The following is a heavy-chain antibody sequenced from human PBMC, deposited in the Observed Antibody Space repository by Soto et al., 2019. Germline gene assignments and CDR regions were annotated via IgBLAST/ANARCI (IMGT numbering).Heavy chain of an antibody. J-gene: IGHJ1*01. CDR2: ISAYNGNT. CDR3: AREDSSGWYGGEYFQH. CDR1: GYTFTSYG. V-gene: IGHV1-18*01. Sequence: GASVKVSCKASGYTFTSYGISWVRQAPGQGLEWMGWISAYNGNTNYAQKLQGRVTMTTDTSTSTAYMELRSLRSDDTALYYCAREDSSGWYGGEYFQHWGQGTLVTSPQ. D-gene: IGHD6-19*01.